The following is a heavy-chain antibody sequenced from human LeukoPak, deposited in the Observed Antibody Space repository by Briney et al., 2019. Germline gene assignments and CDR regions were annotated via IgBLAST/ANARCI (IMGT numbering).Heavy chain of an antibody. CDR3: ARATPGYDYVWGSYRYPYFDY. CDR1: GGSISSYY. CDR2: ICYSGST. V-gene: IGHV4-59*01. D-gene: IGHD3-16*02. J-gene: IGHJ4*02. Sequence: SETLSLTCTVSGGSISSYYWSWIRQPPGKGLEWIGYICYSGSTNYNPSLKSRVTISVDTSKNQFSLKLSSVTAADTAVYYCARATPGYDYVWGSYRYPYFDYWGQGTLVTVSS.